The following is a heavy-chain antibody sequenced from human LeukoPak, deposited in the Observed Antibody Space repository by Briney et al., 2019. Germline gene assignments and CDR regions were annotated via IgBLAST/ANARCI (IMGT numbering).Heavy chain of an antibody. CDR2: IHPNTGAT. CDR1: GYTFTDYY. CDR3: ARDMGRYSGYDYDY. V-gene: IGHV1-2*02. J-gene: IGHJ4*02. D-gene: IGHD5-12*01. Sequence: ASVKVSCKTSGYTFTDYYLHWVRQAPGQGLEWVGLIHPNTGATHYAQKFQGRLTMTRDTSISTVYMELTRLRSDDTAVYYCARDMGRYSGYDYDYWGQGTLVTASS.